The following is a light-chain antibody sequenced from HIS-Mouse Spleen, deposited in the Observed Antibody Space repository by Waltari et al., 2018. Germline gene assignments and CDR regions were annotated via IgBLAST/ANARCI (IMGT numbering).Light chain of an antibody. CDR2: KDS. J-gene: IGLJ1*01. CDR3: QSADSSGTYV. CDR1: ALTKQY. Sequence: SYELTQPPSVSVSPGQTARITCSGDALTKQYAYWYQQTPGQAPVLVIYKDSERPSGIPERFSGSSSGTTVTLTISGVQAEDEADYYCQSADSSGTYVFGTGTKVTVL. V-gene: IGLV3-25*03.